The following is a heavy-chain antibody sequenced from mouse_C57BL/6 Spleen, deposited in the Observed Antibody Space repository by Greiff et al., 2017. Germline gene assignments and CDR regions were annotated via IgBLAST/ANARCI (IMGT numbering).Heavy chain of an antibody. CDR3: AREGDYPVFDY. Sequence: EVQLQESGPGLVKPSQSLSLTCSVTGYSITSGYYWNWIRQFPGNKLEWMGYISYDGSNNYNPSLKNRISITRDTSKNQFFLKLNSVTTEDTATYYCAREGDYPVFDYWGQGTTLTVSS. D-gene: IGHD2-4*01. CDR2: ISYDGSN. V-gene: IGHV3-6*01. CDR1: GYSITSGYY. J-gene: IGHJ2*01.